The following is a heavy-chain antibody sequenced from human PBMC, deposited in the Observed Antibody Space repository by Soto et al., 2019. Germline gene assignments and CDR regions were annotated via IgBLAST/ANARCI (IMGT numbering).Heavy chain of an antibody. CDR2: INSDGSSR. V-gene: IGHV3-74*01. CDR3: ARGDATLSAYYYSMDV. D-gene: IGHD1-26*01. J-gene: IGHJ6*03. Sequence: ELQLVESGGGLVQPGGSLRLSCVASGFTLSSYWMHWVRQAPGKGLVCVSRINSDGSSRTYADSVRGRLTISRDNAKNTLYLQMNSLRAEDTAVYYCARGDATLSAYYYSMDVWGKGTTVTVSS. CDR1: GFTLSSYW.